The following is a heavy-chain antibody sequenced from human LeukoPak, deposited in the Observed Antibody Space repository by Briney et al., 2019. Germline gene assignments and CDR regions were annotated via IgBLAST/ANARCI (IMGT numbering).Heavy chain of an antibody. V-gene: IGHV5-51*01. J-gene: IGHJ5*02. CDR1: GYSFTSYW. CDR3: ARQMVVTAIPGWFDP. CDR2: IYPGDSDT. Sequence: GESPKISCKGSGYSFTSYWIGWVRQVPGKGLEWMGIIYPGDSDTRYSPSFQGQVTISADKSISTAYLQWSSLKASDTAMYYCARQMVVTAIPGWFDPWGQGTLVTVSS. D-gene: IGHD2-21*02.